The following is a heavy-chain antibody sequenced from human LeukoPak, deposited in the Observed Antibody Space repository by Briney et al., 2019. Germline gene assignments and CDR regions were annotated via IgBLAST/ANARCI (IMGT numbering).Heavy chain of an antibody. CDR3: AKDGEGTGYFDY. D-gene: IGHD7-27*01. J-gene: IGHJ4*02. CDR1: GGSVSSGSYF. CDR2: INFSGYT. Sequence: SETLSLTCAVSGGSVSSGSYFWTWIRQPPGTGLECIGYINFSGYTKYNPSLKSRATISIDASKNQFSLKLSSVTAADTAVYYCAKDGEGTGYFDYWGQGTLVTVSS. V-gene: IGHV4-61*01.